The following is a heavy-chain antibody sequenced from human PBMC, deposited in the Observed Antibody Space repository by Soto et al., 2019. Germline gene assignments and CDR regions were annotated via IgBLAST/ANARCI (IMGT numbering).Heavy chain of an antibody. V-gene: IGHV4-39*01. CDR2: IYYSGST. J-gene: IGHJ6*03. Sequence: QLQLQESGPGLVKPSETLSLTCTVSGGSISSSSYYWGWIRQPPGKGLEWIGSIYYSGSTYYNPSLKSRVTISVDTSKNQFSLKLSSVTAADTAVYYCASLASGYSSYYDYYYMDVWGKGTTVTVSS. CDR1: GGSISSSSYY. CDR3: ASLASGYSSYYDYYYMDV. D-gene: IGHD5-12*01.